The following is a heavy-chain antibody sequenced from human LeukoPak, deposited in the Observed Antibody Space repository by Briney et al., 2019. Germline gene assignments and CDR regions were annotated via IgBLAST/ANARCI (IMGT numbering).Heavy chain of an antibody. Sequence: ASVTVSCTASGYTFTSYGISWVRQAPGQGLEWMGWISAYNGNTNYAQKLQGRVTMTTDTSTSTAYMELRSLRSDDTAVYYCARGISFGERNSWGYWGQGTLVTVSS. V-gene: IGHV1-18*01. D-gene: IGHD3-10*01. CDR1: GYTFTSYG. J-gene: IGHJ4*02. CDR2: ISAYNGNT. CDR3: ARGISFGERNSWGY.